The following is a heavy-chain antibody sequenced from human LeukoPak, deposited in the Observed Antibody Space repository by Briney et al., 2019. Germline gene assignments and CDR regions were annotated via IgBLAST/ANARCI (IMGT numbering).Heavy chain of an antibody. Sequence: GGSLRLSCAASGFTVSSNYTSWVRQAPGKGLEWVSVIYSGGSTYYADSVKGRFTISRDNSKNTLYLQMNSLRAEDTAVYYCAREDSSGYSDAFDIWGQGTMVTVSS. CDR2: IYSGGST. J-gene: IGHJ3*02. D-gene: IGHD3-22*01. V-gene: IGHV3-53*01. CDR3: AREDSSGYSDAFDI. CDR1: GFTVSSNY.